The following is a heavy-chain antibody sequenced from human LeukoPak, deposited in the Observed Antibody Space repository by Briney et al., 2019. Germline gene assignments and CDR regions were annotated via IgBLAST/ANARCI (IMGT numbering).Heavy chain of an antibody. CDR1: GGSISSSSYY. J-gene: IGHJ4*02. CDR2: IYYRGRT. V-gene: IGHV4-39*01. D-gene: IGHD6-19*01. CDR3: ARQSPPEYSSGWSPIDH. Sequence: SETLSLTGTVSGGSISSSSYYWGWIRQPPGKGLEWIGSIYYRGRTYYNPSLKSRVTMSVDTSKNQLSLKLSSVTAAVTAVYYCARQSPPEYSSGWSPIDHWGQGTLVTVSS.